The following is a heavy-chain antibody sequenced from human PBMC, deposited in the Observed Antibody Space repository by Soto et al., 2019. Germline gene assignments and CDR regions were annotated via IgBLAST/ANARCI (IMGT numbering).Heavy chain of an antibody. CDR1: GFTFSSYG. CDR2: ISYDGSNK. J-gene: IGHJ4*02. CDR3: ARATYSGYEEFDY. V-gene: IGHV3-30*03. Sequence: QVQLVESGGGVVQPGRSLRLSCAASGFTFSSYGMHWVRQAPGKGLEWVAVISYDGSNKYYADSVKGRFTISRDNSKTTLYLQMNSLRAEATAVYYCARATYSGYEEFDYWGQGTLVTVSS. D-gene: IGHD5-12*01.